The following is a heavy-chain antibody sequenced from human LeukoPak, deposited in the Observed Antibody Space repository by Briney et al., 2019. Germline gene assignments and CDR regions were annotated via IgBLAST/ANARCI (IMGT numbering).Heavy chain of an antibody. J-gene: IGHJ5*02. CDR2: ISSSGSTI. CDR3: ARGATDTTRWFDP. CDR1: GFTFSDYY. Sequence: GGSLRLSCAASGFTFSDYYMSWIRQAPGKGLEWVSYISSSGSTIFYADSVKGRFTISRDNANNSLYLQLNTLRAEDTAAYYCARGATDTTRWFDPWGQGTLVIVSS. D-gene: IGHD1-7*01. V-gene: IGHV3-11*04.